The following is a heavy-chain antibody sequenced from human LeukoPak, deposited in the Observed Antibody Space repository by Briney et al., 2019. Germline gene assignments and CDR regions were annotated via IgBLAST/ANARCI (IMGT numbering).Heavy chain of an antibody. J-gene: IGHJ3*02. CDR1: GDSISSGDYY. CDR3: ARGPYSYDSSGAFDI. CDR2: ISSSGST. V-gene: IGHV4-61*02. Sequence: SETLSLTCTVSGDSISSGDYYWSWIRQPAGKGLEWIGRISSSGSTNYNPSLKSRVTISVDTSKNQFSLKLSSVTAADMAVYFCARGPYSYDSSGAFDIWGQGTMVTVSS. D-gene: IGHD3-22*01.